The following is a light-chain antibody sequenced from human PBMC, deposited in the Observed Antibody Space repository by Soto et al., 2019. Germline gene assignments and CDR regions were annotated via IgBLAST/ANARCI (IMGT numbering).Light chain of an antibody. CDR1: QNITNN. Sequence: IQMTQSPSSLSASIGDRVTITRQASQNITNNLSWYQQKPGKATKLMIYEASILQRGVPSRFSGSISGTEFTLTISCLQSEDFAAYYCQQYYSYPPITFGQGTRLEIK. CDR3: QQYYSYPPIT. CDR2: EAS. V-gene: IGKV1-8*01. J-gene: IGKJ5*01.